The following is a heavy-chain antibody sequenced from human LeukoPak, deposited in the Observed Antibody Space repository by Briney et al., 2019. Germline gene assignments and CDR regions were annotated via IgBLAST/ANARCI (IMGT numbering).Heavy chain of an antibody. Sequence: SETLSLTCTVSGGSISTSPYSWGWIPKPPEKGLEWIGSIYYSGSIYSNPSLKSRVSISVDTSKNQFSLKLSSVTAADTAVYYCARAYYYDSSGYYPGAFDIWGQGTLVTVSS. J-gene: IGHJ3*02. V-gene: IGHV4-39*07. CDR1: GGSISTSPYS. D-gene: IGHD3-22*01. CDR2: IYYSGSI. CDR3: ARAYYYDSSGYYPGAFDI.